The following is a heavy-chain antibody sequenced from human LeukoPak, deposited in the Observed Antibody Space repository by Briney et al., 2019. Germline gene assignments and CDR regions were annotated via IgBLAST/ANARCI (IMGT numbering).Heavy chain of an antibody. V-gene: IGHV4-61*02. Sequence: SETLSLTCTVSGGSISSSSYYWSWIRQPAGKGLEWIGRIYTSGSTNYNPSLKSRVTISVDTSKNQFSLKLSSVTAADTAVYYCARDRFPYGDYPLFDYWGQGTLVTVSS. D-gene: IGHD4-17*01. CDR2: IYTSGST. CDR3: ARDRFPYGDYPLFDY. CDR1: GGSISSSSYY. J-gene: IGHJ4*02.